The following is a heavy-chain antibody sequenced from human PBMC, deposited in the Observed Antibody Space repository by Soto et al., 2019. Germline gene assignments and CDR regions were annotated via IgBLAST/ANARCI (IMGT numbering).Heavy chain of an antibody. CDR2: IIPIFGTA. Sequence: SVKVSCKASGGTFSSYAISWVRQAPGQGLEWMGGIIPIFGTANYAQKFQGRVTITADESTSTTYMELSSLRSEDTAVYYCARDSQADILTGYPFYYYGMDVWGQGTTVTVSS. D-gene: IGHD3-9*01. V-gene: IGHV1-69*13. CDR1: GGTFSSYA. J-gene: IGHJ6*02. CDR3: ARDSQADILTGYPFYYYGMDV.